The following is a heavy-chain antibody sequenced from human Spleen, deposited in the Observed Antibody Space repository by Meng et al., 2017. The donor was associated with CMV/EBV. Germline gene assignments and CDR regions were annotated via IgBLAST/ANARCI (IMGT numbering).Heavy chain of an antibody. J-gene: IGHJ4*02. Sequence: ASVKVSCKASGYTFSNYDINWVRQATGQGLVWMGWINPNSGNTGYAQKFQGRVTMTRDTSTSTVYMELSSLRSEDTAVYYCARGSKSLAPDYWGQGTLVTVSS. CDR1: GYTFSNYD. CDR3: ARGSKSLAPDY. D-gene: IGHD2-21*01. CDR2: INPNSGNT. V-gene: IGHV1-8*01.